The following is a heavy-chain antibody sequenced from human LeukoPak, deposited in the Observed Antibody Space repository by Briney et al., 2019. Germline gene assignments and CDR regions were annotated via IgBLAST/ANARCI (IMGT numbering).Heavy chain of an antibody. CDR1: GYTFTGYY. D-gene: IGHD3-22*01. J-gene: IGHJ3*02. V-gene: IGHV1-2*02. CDR3: ARYFYDSSGSSSDAFDI. Sequence: ASVKVSSKTSGYTFTGYYMHWVRQAPGQGREWMGWINPNSGGTNYAQRFQGRVTMTRDTSMSTAYMELSRLRTDDSAVYYSARYFYDSSGSSSDAFDIWGQGTMVTVSS. CDR2: INPNSGGT.